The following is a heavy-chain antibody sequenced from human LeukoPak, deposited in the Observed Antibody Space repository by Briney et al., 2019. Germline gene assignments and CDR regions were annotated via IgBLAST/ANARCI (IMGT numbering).Heavy chain of an antibody. CDR1: GGSISSGDYY. V-gene: IGHV4-30-4*01. J-gene: IGHJ6*02. Sequence: SETLSLTCTVSGGSISSGDYYWSWIRQHPGKGLEWIGYIHYSGSTYYNPSLKSRVTISVDTSKNQFSLKLSSVTAADTAVYYCARGVGYCSGGSCYHYYYGMDVWGQGTTVTVSS. CDR2: IHYSGST. D-gene: IGHD2-15*01. CDR3: ARGVGYCSGGSCYHYYYGMDV.